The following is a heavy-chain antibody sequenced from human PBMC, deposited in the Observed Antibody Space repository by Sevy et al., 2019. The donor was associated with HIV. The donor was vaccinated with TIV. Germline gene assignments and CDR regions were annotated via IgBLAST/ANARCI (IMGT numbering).Heavy chain of an antibody. Sequence: SETLSLTCAVYGGSFSGYYWSWIRQPPGKGLEWIGEINHSGSTNYNPSLKSRVTISVDTSKNQFSLKLRSVTAADTAVYYCAREGGYYDFWSAFGWFDPWGQGTLVTVSS. CDR3: AREGGYYDFWSAFGWFDP. D-gene: IGHD3-3*01. J-gene: IGHJ5*02. V-gene: IGHV4-34*01. CDR2: INHSGST. CDR1: GGSFSGYY.